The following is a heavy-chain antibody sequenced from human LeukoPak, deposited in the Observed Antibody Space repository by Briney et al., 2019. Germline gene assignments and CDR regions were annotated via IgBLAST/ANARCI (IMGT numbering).Heavy chain of an antibody. Sequence: PSETLSLTCTVSGGSISSYYWSWIRQPPGKGLEWIGYIYYSGSTNYNPSLKSRVTISVDTSKKQFSLKLSSVTAADTAVYYCARDGAAYQARAFDIWGQGTMVTVSS. CDR2: IYYSGST. J-gene: IGHJ3*02. V-gene: IGHV4-59*01. D-gene: IGHD4/OR15-4a*01. CDR1: GGSISSYY. CDR3: ARDGAAYQARAFDI.